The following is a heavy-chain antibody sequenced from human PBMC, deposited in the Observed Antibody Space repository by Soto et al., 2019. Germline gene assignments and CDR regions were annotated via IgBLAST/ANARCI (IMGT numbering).Heavy chain of an antibody. Sequence: QVQLVQSGAEVKKPGASVKVSCKASGYTFTSYDINWVRQDTGQGLEWMGWMNPNSGNTGYAQKLQGRVTMTRNTSISTAYMELRSLRSEDTAVYYCARVHSNYGRGGMDVWGQGTTVTGYS. D-gene: IGHD4-4*01. J-gene: IGHJ6*02. CDR2: MNPNSGNT. CDR3: ARVHSNYGRGGMDV. CDR1: GYTFTSYD. V-gene: IGHV1-8*01.